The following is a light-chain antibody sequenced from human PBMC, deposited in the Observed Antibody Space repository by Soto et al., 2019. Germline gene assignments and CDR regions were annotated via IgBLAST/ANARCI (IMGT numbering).Light chain of an antibody. J-gene: IGLJ3*02. CDR3: CSFTTSNTWV. Sequence: QSALTRPASVSGSPGQSITISCTGTSSDIGAYNYVSWFQQRPGEVPKLMIYEDSHRPSGVSERLSGSKSGNTASLTISGLQAEDVAYYYSCSFTTSNTWVFGRGTKLTVL. CDR2: EDS. CDR1: SSDIGAYNY. V-gene: IGLV2-14*01.